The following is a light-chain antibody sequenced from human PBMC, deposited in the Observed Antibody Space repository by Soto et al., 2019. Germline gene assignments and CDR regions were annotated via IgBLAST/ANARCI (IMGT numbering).Light chain of an antibody. CDR2: GAS. J-gene: IGKJ2*01. CDR1: QTVASN. V-gene: IGKV3-15*01. CDR3: QQYHNWPPQYT. Sequence: EIVMTQSPATLSVSPGARATLSCRASQTVASNLAWYQQKPGQAPRLLIHGASSRATGLPARFSGSGSGTEFTLTISSLQSEDFAVYYCQQYHNWPPQYTFGQGTKLQIK.